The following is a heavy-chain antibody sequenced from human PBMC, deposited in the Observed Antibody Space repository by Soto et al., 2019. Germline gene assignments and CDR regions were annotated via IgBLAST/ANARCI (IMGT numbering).Heavy chain of an antibody. CDR2: ISYDGSNK. CDR3: ARDMQWDYWYFDL. Sequence: QVQLVESGGGVVQPGRSLRLSCAASGFTFSSYAMHWVRQAPGKGLEWVAVISYDGSNKYYADSVKGRFTISRDNSQNTLYLQMNSLRAEDTAVYYCARDMQWDYWYFDLWGRGTLVTVSS. J-gene: IGHJ2*01. V-gene: IGHV3-30-3*01. D-gene: IGHD1-26*01. CDR1: GFTFSSYA.